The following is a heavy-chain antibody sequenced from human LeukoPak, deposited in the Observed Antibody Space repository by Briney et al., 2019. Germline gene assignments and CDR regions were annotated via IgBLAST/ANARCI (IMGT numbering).Heavy chain of an antibody. V-gene: IGHV3-23*01. CDR3: AKDPRVLRFLEWPVHYFDY. CDR2: ISGSGGST. Sequence: GGSLRLSCAASGFTFSSYAMSWVRQAPGKGLEWVSAISGSGGSTYYADSVKGRFTISRDNSKNTLYLQMNSLRAKDTAVYYCAKDPRVLRFLEWPVHYFDYWGQGTLVTVSS. CDR1: GFTFSSYA. D-gene: IGHD3-3*01. J-gene: IGHJ4*02.